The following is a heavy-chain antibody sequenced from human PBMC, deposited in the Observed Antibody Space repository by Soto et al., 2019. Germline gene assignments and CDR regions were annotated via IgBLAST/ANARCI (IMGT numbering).Heavy chain of an antibody. D-gene: IGHD6-13*01. Sequence: PGGSLRLSCAASGFTFSSYSMSWVRQAPGEGLEWVSSISSSSTYIYYADSMKGRFTISRDNAKNSLYLQVNSLRAEDTAVYYCARGAVAAAGIPTYYFDCWGQGTLVTVSS. V-gene: IGHV3-21*01. CDR2: ISSSSTYI. CDR1: GFTFSSYS. J-gene: IGHJ4*02. CDR3: ARGAVAAAGIPTYYFDC.